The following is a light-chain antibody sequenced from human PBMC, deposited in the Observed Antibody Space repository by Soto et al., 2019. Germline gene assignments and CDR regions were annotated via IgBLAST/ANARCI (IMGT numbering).Light chain of an antibody. CDR3: QTWGTGAGV. Sequence: QSALTQSPSASASLGASVKLTCTLSSGHSSYAIAWYQQQPEKGPRYLMNLNSDGSHSKGDGIPDRFSGSSSGAEHYLTISSLQSEDEADYYCQTWGTGAGVFGGGTKLTVL. J-gene: IGLJ3*02. V-gene: IGLV4-69*01. CDR2: LNSDGSH. CDR1: SGHSSYA.